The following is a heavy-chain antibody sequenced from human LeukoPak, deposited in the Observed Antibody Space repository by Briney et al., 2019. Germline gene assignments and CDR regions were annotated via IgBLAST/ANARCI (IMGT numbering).Heavy chain of an antibody. D-gene: IGHD3-3*01. CDR3: AKDSHYDFWSGYTQYFDY. CDR2: ISGSGGST. CDR1: GFTFSSYA. J-gene: IGHJ4*02. Sequence: GGSLRLSCAASGFTFSSYAMSWVRQAPGKGLEWVSAISGSGGSTYYADSVKGRFTISRDNSKNTLCLQMDSLRAEDTAVYYCAKDSHYDFWSGYTQYFDYWGQGTLVTVSS. V-gene: IGHV3-23*01.